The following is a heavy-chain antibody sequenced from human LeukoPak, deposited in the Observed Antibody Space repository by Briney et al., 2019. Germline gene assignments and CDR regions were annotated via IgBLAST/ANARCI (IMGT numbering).Heavy chain of an antibody. V-gene: IGHV4-28*01. Sequence: SETLSLTCAVSGYSISSSNWWGWIRQPPGKGLEWSGYSYYTGSTYYTPSLKSRVTMSVGTSQNQFSLKLSSVTAVDTAVYYCASVGAPLPFWGQGTLVTVSS. CDR1: GYSISSSNW. CDR2: SYYTGST. CDR3: ASVGAPLPF. D-gene: IGHD1-26*01. J-gene: IGHJ4*02.